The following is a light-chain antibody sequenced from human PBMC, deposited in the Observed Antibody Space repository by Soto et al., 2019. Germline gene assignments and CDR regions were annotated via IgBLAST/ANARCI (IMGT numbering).Light chain of an antibody. CDR2: EVS. Sequence: QSALTQPASVSGSPGQSITISCTGTSSDIGAHNYVSWYQQHPGKAPKVMIYEVSNRPSGVSNRFSGSKSVNTASLTISGLQAEDEADYYCSSYTSSTLVFGGGTKVTVL. V-gene: IGLV2-14*01. CDR1: SSDIGAHNY. J-gene: IGLJ2*01. CDR3: SSYTSSTLV.